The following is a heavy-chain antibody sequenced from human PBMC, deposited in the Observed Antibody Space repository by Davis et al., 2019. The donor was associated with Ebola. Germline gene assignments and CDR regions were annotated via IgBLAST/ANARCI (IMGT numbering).Heavy chain of an antibody. CDR3: AKDRHPLANNKIYYFDY. D-gene: IGHD2/OR15-2a*01. CDR2: ISGSGTMT. Sequence: GESLKISCVASEFTFSDYAMSWVRQAPGKGLEWVAAISGSGTMTYYGESVKGRFTISRDNSKDKLFLQMNSLRPEDTAVYYCAKDRHPLANNKIYYFDYWGPGTLVTVSS. V-gene: IGHV3-23*01. J-gene: IGHJ4*01. CDR1: EFTFSDYA.